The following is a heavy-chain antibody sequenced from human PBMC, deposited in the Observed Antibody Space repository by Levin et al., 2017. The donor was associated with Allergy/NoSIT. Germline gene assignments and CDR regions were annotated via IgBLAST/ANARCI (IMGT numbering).Heavy chain of an antibody. CDR3: ARSYYDSSGYSTVDY. CDR1: GFTFSTHT. D-gene: IGHD3-22*01. J-gene: IGHJ4*02. V-gene: IGHV3-21*01. Sequence: GESLKISCAASGFTFSTHTMSRVRQAPGKGLDWVSSMSSSSTYIYYADSVKGRFTISRDNAKNSLYLQMNSLRAEDTAMYYCARSYYDSSGYSTVDYWGQGTLVTVSS. CDR2: MSSSSTYI.